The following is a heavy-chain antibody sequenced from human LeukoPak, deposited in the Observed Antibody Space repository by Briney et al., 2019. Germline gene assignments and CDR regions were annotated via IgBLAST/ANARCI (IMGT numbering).Heavy chain of an antibody. D-gene: IGHD2-15*01. Sequence: SVKVSCKASGGTFSSYAISWVRQAPGQGLGWIGRIIPIFGTANYAQQFQGRVTITPDESMSTAYMELSSLRSDDTAVYYCARSCGSSCYSRDSSGWFHDAFDIWGQGTMVTVSS. CDR2: IIPIFGTA. V-gene: IGHV1-69*15. CDR1: GGTFSSYA. J-gene: IGHJ3*02. CDR3: ARSCGSSCYSRDSSGWFHDAFDI.